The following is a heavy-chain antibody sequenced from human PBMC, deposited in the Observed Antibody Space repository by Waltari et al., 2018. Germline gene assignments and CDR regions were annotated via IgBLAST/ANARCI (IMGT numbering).Heavy chain of an antibody. CDR3: AREIGYSGALDY. J-gene: IGHJ4*02. D-gene: IGHD2-15*01. CDR1: GFTFSNYA. V-gene: IGHV3-30*15. CDR2: VSSDGSST. Sequence: QVQLVESGGGVVQPGRSLRLSCAASGFTFSNYAMQWVRQAPGKGLVWGAVVSSDGSSTYYAESVKGRFTISRDNSKNTVYLQMSSLRAEDTGIYYCAREIGYSGALDYWGLGDLVTVSS.